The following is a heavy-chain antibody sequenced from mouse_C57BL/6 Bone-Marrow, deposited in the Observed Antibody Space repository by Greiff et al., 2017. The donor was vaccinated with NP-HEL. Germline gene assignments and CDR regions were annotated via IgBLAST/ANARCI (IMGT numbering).Heavy chain of an antibody. J-gene: IGHJ4*01. D-gene: IGHD2-4*01. Sequence: QVQLKESGAELARPGASVKLSCKASGYTFTSYGISWVKQRTGQGLEWIGEIYPRSGNTYYNEKFKGKATLTADKSSSTAYMELRSLTSEDSAVYFCARLYDYGYYYAMDYWGQGTSVTVSS. CDR1: GYTFTSYG. V-gene: IGHV1-81*01. CDR3: ARLYDYGYYYAMDY. CDR2: IYPRSGNT.